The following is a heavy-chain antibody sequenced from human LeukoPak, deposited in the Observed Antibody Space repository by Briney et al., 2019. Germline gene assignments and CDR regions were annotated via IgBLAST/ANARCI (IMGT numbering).Heavy chain of an antibody. CDR2: IIPIFGTA. CDR1: GGTFISYA. Sequence: SVKVSCKASGGTFISYAISWVRQAPGQGLEWMGGIIPIFGTANYGQKFQGRVTITADESTSTAYMELSSLRSEDTAVYYCARVPYSSSWFNFFDYWGQGTLVTVSS. CDR3: ARVPYSSSWFNFFDY. J-gene: IGHJ4*02. D-gene: IGHD6-13*01. V-gene: IGHV1-69*13.